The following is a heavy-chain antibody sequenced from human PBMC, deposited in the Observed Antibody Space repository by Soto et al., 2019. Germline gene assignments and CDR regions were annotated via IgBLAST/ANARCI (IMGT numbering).Heavy chain of an antibody. V-gene: IGHV4-59*08. CDR3: ARHSEYSGYDVFDY. CDR2: IYYSGST. Sequence: SETLSLTCTVSGGSISSYYWSWIRQPPGKGLEWIGYIYYSGSTNYNPSLKSRVTISVDTPKNQFSLKLSSVTAADTAVYYCARHSEYSGYDVFDYWGQGTLVTVSS. CDR1: GGSISSYY. J-gene: IGHJ4*02. D-gene: IGHD5-12*01.